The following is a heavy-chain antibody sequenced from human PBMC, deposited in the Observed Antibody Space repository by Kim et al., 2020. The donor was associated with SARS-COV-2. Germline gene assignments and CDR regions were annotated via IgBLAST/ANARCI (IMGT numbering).Heavy chain of an antibody. CDR3: ARDSGPIIAVAVYYYYGMDV. V-gene: IGHV3-11*05. D-gene: IGHD6-19*01. J-gene: IGHJ6*02. Sequence: GGSLRLSCAASGFTFSDYYMSWIRQAPGKGLEWVSYISSSSSYTNYADSVKGRFTISRDNAKNSLYLQMNSLRAEDTAVYYCARDSGPIIAVAVYYYYGMDVWGQGTTVTVSS. CDR2: ISSSSSYT. CDR1: GFTFSDYY.